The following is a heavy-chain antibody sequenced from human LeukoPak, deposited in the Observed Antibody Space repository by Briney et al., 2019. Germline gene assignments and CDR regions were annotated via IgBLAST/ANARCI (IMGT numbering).Heavy chain of an antibody. CDR1: GYTFTNFG. Sequence: ASVKVSCKASGYTFTNFGISWVRQAPGQGLEWMGWISAYNGNTNYAQKVQGRVTMTTDTSTSTACMELRSLRSDDTAVYYCAKDLITMVRGSPMDVWGQGTTVTVSS. CDR3: AKDLITMVRGSPMDV. D-gene: IGHD3-10*01. V-gene: IGHV1-18*01. J-gene: IGHJ6*02. CDR2: ISAYNGNT.